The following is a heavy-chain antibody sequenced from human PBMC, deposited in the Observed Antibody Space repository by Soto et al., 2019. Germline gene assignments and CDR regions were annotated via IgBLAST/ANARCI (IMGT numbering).Heavy chain of an antibody. V-gene: IGHV3-30*03. CDR1: GVTFKDYG. CDR2: ISYDGKQT. D-gene: IGHD3-16*01. CDR3: ARDGWGSNWYFDL. J-gene: IGHJ2*01. Sequence: GGSLRLSCGAPGVTFKDYGMHWVRQAPGKGLEWVAVISYDGKQTYYADSVKGRFTISKDKPKRTLFLQMNSLRVDDTAVYYCARDGWGSNWYFDLWGRGTLVTAPQ.